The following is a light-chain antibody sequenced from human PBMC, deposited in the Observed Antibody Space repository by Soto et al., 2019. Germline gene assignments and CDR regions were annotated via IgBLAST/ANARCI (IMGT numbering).Light chain of an antibody. V-gene: IGKV1-39*01. CDR3: QQSYSVPCT. Sequence: DIQMTQSPSSLSASVGDRVTITCRASQSISSFLNWYQQKPGKAPKPLIYAASSLQSGVPARFSGSGSGIDFTLTISSLQPDDFATYYSQQSYSVPCTFGQGTKLEIK. CDR2: AAS. CDR1: QSISSF. J-gene: IGKJ2*02.